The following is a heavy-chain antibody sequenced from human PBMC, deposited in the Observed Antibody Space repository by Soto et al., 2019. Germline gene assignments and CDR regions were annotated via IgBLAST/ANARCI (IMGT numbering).Heavy chain of an antibody. CDR3: ARDGGHYDADY. Sequence: LVESGGGAAQPGRSLRLSCETSGFTFSHCGMHWVRQAPGKGLEWVGMIWNDGTTTHFTDSVKGRFTISRDNSKNTVYLQRNSLRDEDTAVYYCARDGGHYDADYWGRGTLVTVSS. D-gene: IGHD5-12*01. CDR1: GFTFSHCG. V-gene: IGHV3-33*01. J-gene: IGHJ4*02. CDR2: IWNDGTTT.